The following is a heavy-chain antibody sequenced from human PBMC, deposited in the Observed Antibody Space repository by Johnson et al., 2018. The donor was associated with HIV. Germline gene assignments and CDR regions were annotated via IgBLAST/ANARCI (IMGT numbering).Heavy chain of an antibody. Sequence: QMLLVESGGGVVQPGGSLRLSCAASGFTFSSYGMHWVRQAPGKGLEWVAVISYDGSNKYYADSVKGRFTISRDNSKNTLYLQMNSLRAEDTAVYYCAKDLDSSSWGAFDIWGQGTMVTVSS. CDR3: AKDLDSSSWGAFDI. D-gene: IGHD6-6*01. CDR2: ISYDGSNK. CDR1: GFTFSSYG. J-gene: IGHJ3*02. V-gene: IGHV3-30*19.